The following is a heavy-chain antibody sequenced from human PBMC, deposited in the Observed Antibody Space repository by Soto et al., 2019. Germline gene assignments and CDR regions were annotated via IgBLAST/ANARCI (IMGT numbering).Heavy chain of an antibody. V-gene: IGHV3-23*01. CDR1: GFTFSNYA. CDR3: AKVGSFYSSSQFDY. D-gene: IGHD6-13*01. J-gene: IGHJ4*02. Sequence: GGSLRLSCAASGFTFSNYAMSWVRQAPGKGLEWVSDISGSGGSRWYADSVKGRFTISRDNSRNTLHLQVNSLRAEDTAVYYCAKVGSFYSSSQFDYWGQGTLVTVSS. CDR2: ISGSGGSR.